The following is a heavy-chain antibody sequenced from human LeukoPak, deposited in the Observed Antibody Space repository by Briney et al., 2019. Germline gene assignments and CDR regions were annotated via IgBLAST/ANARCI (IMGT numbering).Heavy chain of an antibody. CDR2: ISTSTI. Sequence: PGGSLRLSCAASGFTFSSYSMNWVRQAPGKGLEWVSYISTSTIYYADSVKGRFTISRDNSKNTLYLQMNSLRAEDTAVYYCARDGDGYNLGNYFDYWGQGTLVTVSS. CDR1: GFTFSSYS. D-gene: IGHD5-24*01. V-gene: IGHV3-48*01. CDR3: ARDGDGYNLGNYFDY. J-gene: IGHJ4*02.